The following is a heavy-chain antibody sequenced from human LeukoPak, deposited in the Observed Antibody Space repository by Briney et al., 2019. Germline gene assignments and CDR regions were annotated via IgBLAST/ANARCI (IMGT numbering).Heavy chain of an antibody. CDR2: IRYDGNNK. CDR1: GFTFSNYG. CDR3: SRAGGGYSYGYYMDV. V-gene: IGHV3-30*02. J-gene: IGHJ6*03. Sequence: GGSLRLSCAASGFTFSNYGMHWVRQVPGKGLEWVAFIRYDGNNKFYADSVKGRFTISRDNSKNTLYLQMNSLRAEDTAVYYCSRAGGGYSYGYYMDVWGKGTTVTISS. D-gene: IGHD5-18*01.